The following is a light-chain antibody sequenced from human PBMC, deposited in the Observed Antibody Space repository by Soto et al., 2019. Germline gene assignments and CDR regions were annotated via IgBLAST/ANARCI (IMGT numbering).Light chain of an antibody. CDR3: QQYGSSPHT. J-gene: IGKJ2*01. CDR2: GAS. Sequence: EIVLTQSPGTLSLSPGERATLSCRASQSVSSSYLAWYQHKPGQAPRLLIYGASSRATGIPDRFSGSGAGTDCTITISTLEPEDFAVQYCQQYGSSPHTFGQGTTLEIK. CDR1: QSVSSSY. V-gene: IGKV3-20*01.